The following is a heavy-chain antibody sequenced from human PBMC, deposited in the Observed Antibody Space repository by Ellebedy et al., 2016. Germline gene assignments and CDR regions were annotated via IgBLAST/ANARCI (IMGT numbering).Heavy chain of an antibody. CDR2: IYYNSEST. CDR1: GGSISTNKYY. CDR3: AKDRQVRWYNS. J-gene: IGHJ5*01. Sequence: SQTLSLTCAVSGGSISTNKYYWGWIRQPPGKGLEWIGSIYYNSESTYYNPSLKSRVTISVDTSKNQFSLELSSVTAADTAVYYWAKDRQVRWYNSWGQGTLVTVSS. V-gene: IGHV4-39*07.